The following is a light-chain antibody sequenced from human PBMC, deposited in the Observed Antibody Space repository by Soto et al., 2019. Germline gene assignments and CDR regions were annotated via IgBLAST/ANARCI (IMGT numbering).Light chain of an antibody. CDR2: DAS. CDR3: QQYDILPIT. J-gene: IGKJ5*01. CDR1: QDINIY. Sequence: DIQLTQSPAFLSPSVGDRVTITCQATQDINIYLNWYQQKPGKAPNLLIYDASNLEIGVPSRFSGSGSGTHFTFTISSLQTEDIGTYYCQQYDILPITFGRGTRLEIK. V-gene: IGKV1-33*01.